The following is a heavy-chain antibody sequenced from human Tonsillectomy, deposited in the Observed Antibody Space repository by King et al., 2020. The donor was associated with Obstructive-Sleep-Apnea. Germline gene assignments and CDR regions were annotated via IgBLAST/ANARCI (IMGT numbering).Heavy chain of an antibody. CDR1: GLTFSSFA. Sequence: VQLVESGGGVVQPGRSLRLSCAASGLTFSSFAIHWVRQAPGKGLEWVGVISYDGSNKYYADSVKGRLTISRDNSKNTLYLQMNSLRAEDTAVYYCAREEDYYDSSGYYYYFDYWGQGTLVTVSS. J-gene: IGHJ4*02. CDR3: AREEDYYDSSGYYYYFDY. CDR2: ISYDGSNK. D-gene: IGHD3-22*01. V-gene: IGHV3-30*04.